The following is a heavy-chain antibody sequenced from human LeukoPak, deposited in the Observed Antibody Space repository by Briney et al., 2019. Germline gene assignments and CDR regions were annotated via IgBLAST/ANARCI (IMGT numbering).Heavy chain of an antibody. CDR1: AGSITSSSYL. CDR2: ISYNENT. CDR3: ARDRGLQSYWFGP. D-gene: IGHD4-11*01. J-gene: IGHJ5*02. Sequence: SETLSLTCTVSAGSITSSSYLWAWIRQPPGKGLEWIGSISYNENTDYNPSLQSRVTISVDTSKNQFSLKLSSVTAADTAVYYCARDRGLQSYWFGPWGQGTLVTVSS. V-gene: IGHV4-39*07.